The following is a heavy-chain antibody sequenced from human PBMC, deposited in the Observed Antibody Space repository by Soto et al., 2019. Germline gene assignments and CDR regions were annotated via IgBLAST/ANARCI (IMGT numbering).Heavy chain of an antibody. V-gene: IGHV3-21*01. CDR2: ISSSSSYI. D-gene: IGHD5-12*01. J-gene: IGHJ6*02. CDR1: GFTFSSYS. Sequence: GGSLRLSCAASGFTFSSYSMNWVRQAPGKGLEWVSSISSSSSYIYYADSVKGRFTISRDNAKNSLYLQMNSLRAEDTAVYYCARDRRYSGYGNYYYYYGMDVWGQGTTVTVSS. CDR3: ARDRRYSGYGNYYYYYGMDV.